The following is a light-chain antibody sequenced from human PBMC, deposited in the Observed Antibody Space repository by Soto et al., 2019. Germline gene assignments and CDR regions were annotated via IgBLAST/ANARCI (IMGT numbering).Light chain of an antibody. V-gene: IGLV1-44*01. J-gene: IGLJ1*01. CDR3: AAWDDSLNGFYV. CDR2: NNN. Sequence: QSVLTRPPSASGTPGQRVTISCSGSSSNIGSNTVNWYQQLPGTAPKLLIYNNNQRPSGVPDRISGSKSGTSASLAIGGLQSEDEADYYCAAWDDSLNGFYVFGTGTKLTVL. CDR1: SSNIGSNT.